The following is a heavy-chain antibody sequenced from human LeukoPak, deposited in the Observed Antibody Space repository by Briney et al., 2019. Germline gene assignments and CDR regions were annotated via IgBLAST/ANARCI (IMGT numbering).Heavy chain of an antibody. D-gene: IGHD3-10*01. CDR3: ARGVRDPSTITLVRGPHDY. CDR2: IGTTGDT. CDR1: GFTVSSNS. V-gene: IGHV3-13*01. Sequence: GGSLRLSCTVSGFTVSSNSMSWVRQAPGKGLEWVSGIGTTGDTYYAGAVKGRFAISRENAKNSVYLQMNSLRAGDTAVYYCARGVRDPSTITLVRGPHDYWGQGTLVTVSS. J-gene: IGHJ4*02.